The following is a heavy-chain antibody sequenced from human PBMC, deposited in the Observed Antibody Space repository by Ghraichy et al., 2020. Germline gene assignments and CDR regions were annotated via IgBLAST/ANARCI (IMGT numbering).Heavy chain of an antibody. CDR2: IKHGGST. D-gene: IGHD5-18*01. V-gene: IGHV4-34*01. J-gene: IGHJ3*02. CDR3: ARDPRGYSYGLPSRGGAFDI. CDR1: GGSFSAYY. Sequence: SETLSLTCAVYGGSFSAYYWSWIRQPPGKGLEWIVEIKHGGSTNYNPSLKSRVTISVDTSKNQFSLKLSSVTAADAAVYYCARDPRGYSYGLPSRGGAFDIWGQGTMVTVSS.